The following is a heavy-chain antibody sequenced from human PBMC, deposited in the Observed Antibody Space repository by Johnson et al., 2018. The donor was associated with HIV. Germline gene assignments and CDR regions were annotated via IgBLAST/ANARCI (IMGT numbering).Heavy chain of an antibody. D-gene: IGHD3-22*01. Sequence: QVQLVESGGGLVQPGGSLRLSCAASGFTFSSYYMTWIRQTPGKGLEWVSYISSSGTTVYYADSVRGRFSISRDKTKPSLYLQINSLRAEDTALYYCARDRGYWDAFDIWSQGTMVTVSS. CDR2: ISSSGTTV. CDR1: GFTFSSYY. J-gene: IGHJ3*02. V-gene: IGHV3-11*04. CDR3: ARDRGYWDAFDI.